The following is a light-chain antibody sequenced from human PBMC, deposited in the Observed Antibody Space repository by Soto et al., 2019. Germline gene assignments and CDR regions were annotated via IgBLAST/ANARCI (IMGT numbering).Light chain of an antibody. CDR2: GAS. CDR1: QSVSSSY. CDR3: QQYGSSPGT. V-gene: IGKV3-20*01. Sequence: EIVLTQSPGTLSLSPGERATLSCRSSQSVSSSYLAWYQQKPGQAPRLLIYGASSRATGIPDRFSGSGSGTDFTLTISRLEPDDLAVYYCQQYGSSPGTFGQGTKVDIK. J-gene: IGKJ1*01.